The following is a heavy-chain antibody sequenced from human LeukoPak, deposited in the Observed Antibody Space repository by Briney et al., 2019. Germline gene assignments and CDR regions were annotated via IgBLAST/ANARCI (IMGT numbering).Heavy chain of an antibody. V-gene: IGHV3-7*01. D-gene: IGHD6-19*01. CDR3: ARALTMYSSGWYTGFYFDY. CDR2: IKQDGSET. Sequence: PGGSLRLSCAASGFTFSRYGMHWVRQAPGKGLEWVANIKQDGSETYYVDSVKGRFTISRDDAKNSLYLQMNSLRAEDTAVYYCARALTMYSSGWYTGFYFDYWGQGTLVTVSS. CDR1: GFTFSRYG. J-gene: IGHJ4*02.